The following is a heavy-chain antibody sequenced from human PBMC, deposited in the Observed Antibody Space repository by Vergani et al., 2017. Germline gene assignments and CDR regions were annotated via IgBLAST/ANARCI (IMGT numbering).Heavy chain of an antibody. D-gene: IGHD6-13*01. CDR3: AKSGYSSSWYPIDY. CDR2: ISGSGGST. J-gene: IGHJ4*02. CDR1: GFTFSSYA. Sequence: EVQLLESGGGLVQPGGSLRLSCAASGFTFSSYAMSWVRQAPGKGLKGVSAISGSGGSTYYADSVKGRFTISRDNSKTTLYLQMNRLRAEEPAVYYCAKSGYSSSWYPIDYWGRGTLVTVSS. V-gene: IGHV3-23*01.